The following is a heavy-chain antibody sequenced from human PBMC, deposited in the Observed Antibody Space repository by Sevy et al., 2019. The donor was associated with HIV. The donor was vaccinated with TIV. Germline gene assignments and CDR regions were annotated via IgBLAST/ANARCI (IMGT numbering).Heavy chain of an antibody. V-gene: IGHV3-48*02. CDR3: ARLHNYYGSGSYGLDY. J-gene: IGHJ4*02. Sequence: GSLRLSCAATGFTFSSYSMNWVRQAPGKGLEWGSYISSSSSTIYYADSVKGRFTISRDNAKNSLYLQMNSLRDEDTAVYYCARLHNYYGSGSYGLDYWGQGTLVTVSS. CDR2: ISSSSSTI. CDR1: GFTFSSYS. D-gene: IGHD3-10*01.